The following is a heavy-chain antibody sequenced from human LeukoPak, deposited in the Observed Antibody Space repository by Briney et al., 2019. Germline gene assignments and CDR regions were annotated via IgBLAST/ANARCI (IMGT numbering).Heavy chain of an antibody. J-gene: IGHJ6*03. CDR3: AKDEVVPGYYYTDV. V-gene: IGHV3-7*01. Sequence: GGSLRLSCAASGFTFSTYYMSWVRQAPGTGLEWVAKIKQDGSEKYYVDSVKGRFTISRDNAKNSLYLQMNSLNAEDTAVYYCAKDEVVPGYYYTDVWGRGTTVTISS. CDR1: GFTFSTYY. CDR2: IKQDGSEK. D-gene: IGHD2-2*01.